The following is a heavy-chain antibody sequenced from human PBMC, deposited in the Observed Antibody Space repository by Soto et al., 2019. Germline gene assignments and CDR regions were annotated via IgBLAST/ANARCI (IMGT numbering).Heavy chain of an antibody. CDR3: ARRYGPSFDY. Sequence: QVQLQESGPGLVKPSETLSLTFTVSGGSISNYYWSWIRQPPGKGLEWIGYIYYSGSTTYNRPLNRRVTIAVDTSKNQFSLRLSSVTAADTAVYYCARRYGPSFDYWGQGTLVTVSS. D-gene: IGHD3-9*01. J-gene: IGHJ4*02. V-gene: IGHV4-59*01. CDR1: GGSISNYY. CDR2: IYYSGST.